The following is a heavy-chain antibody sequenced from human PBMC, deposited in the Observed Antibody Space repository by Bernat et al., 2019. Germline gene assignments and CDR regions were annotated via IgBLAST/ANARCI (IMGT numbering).Heavy chain of an antibody. Sequence: QVQLQESGPGLVKPSQTLSLTCTVSGGSISSGGYYWSWIRQHPGKGLEWIGYIYYSGSTYYNPSLKSRVTISVDTSKNQFSLKLSSVTAADTAVYYCARDDSGSGYYGDFDYWGQGTLVTVSS. D-gene: IGHD3-3*01. V-gene: IGHV4-31*03. CDR2: IYYSGST. J-gene: IGHJ4*02. CDR1: GGSISSGGYY. CDR3: ARDDSGSGYYGDFDY.